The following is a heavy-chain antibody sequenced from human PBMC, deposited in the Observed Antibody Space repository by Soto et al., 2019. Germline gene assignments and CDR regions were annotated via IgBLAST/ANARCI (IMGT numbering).Heavy chain of an antibody. V-gene: IGHV4-59*01. CDR1: GCSMSSYY. Sequence: SDTLSLTCTVPGCSMSSYYWCWIRQPPGKGLEWIGYIYYSGSTIYNPSLKSRVTISVDTSKNQFSLKLSSVTAADTAVYYCARYGSGSSVWFDPWGQGTLVTVSS. J-gene: IGHJ5*02. CDR3: ARYGSGSSVWFDP. D-gene: IGHD3-10*01. CDR2: IYYSGST.